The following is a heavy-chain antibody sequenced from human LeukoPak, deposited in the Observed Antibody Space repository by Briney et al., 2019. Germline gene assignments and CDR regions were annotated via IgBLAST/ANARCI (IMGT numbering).Heavy chain of an antibody. CDR3: AVHSSGYYYEVY. D-gene: IGHD3-22*01. V-gene: IGHV3-23*01. CDR2: ISGSGYST. J-gene: IGHJ4*02. CDR1: GFTFSTYA. Sequence: GGSLRLSCAASGFTFSTYAMTWVRQAPGKGLEWLSSISGSGYSTYYADSVKGQFTISRDNAKNSLYLQMNSLRAEDTAVYYCAVHSSGYYYEVYWGQGTLVTVSS.